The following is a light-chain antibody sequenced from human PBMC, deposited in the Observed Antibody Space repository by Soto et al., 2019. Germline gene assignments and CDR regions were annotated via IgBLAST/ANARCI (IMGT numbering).Light chain of an antibody. V-gene: IGKV3-20*01. Sequence: EIVLTQSPGTLSLSPGERATLSCRASQSVSSSYLAWYQQKPGQAPRLLIYGASSRATGIPDRFSGSGSGTDFTLTISRLEPEDFAVYYCQQYGSSPRFGGGPKADIK. CDR2: GAS. CDR1: QSVSSSY. CDR3: QQYGSSPR. J-gene: IGKJ4*01.